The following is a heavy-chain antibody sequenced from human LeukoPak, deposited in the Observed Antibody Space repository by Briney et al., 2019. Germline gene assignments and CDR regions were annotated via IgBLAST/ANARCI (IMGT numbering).Heavy chain of an antibody. CDR1: GFTFSNAW. Sequence: GGSLRLSCAASGFTFSNAWMNWVRQAPGKGLEWVGRIKSKTDGGTTDYAAPVKGRFTISRDDSKNTLYLQMNSLRDEDTAVYYCARGYYGDYVVDYWGQGTLVTVSS. V-gene: IGHV3-15*07. CDR3: ARGYYGDYVVDY. J-gene: IGHJ4*02. CDR2: IKSKTDGGTT. D-gene: IGHD4-17*01.